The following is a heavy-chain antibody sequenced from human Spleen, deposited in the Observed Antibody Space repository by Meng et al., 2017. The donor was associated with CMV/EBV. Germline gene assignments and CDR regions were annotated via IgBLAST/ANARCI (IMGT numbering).Heavy chain of an antibody. D-gene: IGHD3-9*01. CDR3: AREDYYTLTGFYRTRYYSGMDV. V-gene: IGHV3-30*04. CDR2: ISFDGNNK. J-gene: IGHJ6*02. CDR1: GFTFNTYA. Sequence: GGSLRLSCAASGFTFNTYAVHWVRQAPGKGLEWVAVISFDGNNKYFADSVKGRFTITRGNSKNTLYLQMNSLRVEDTAVYYCAREDYYTLTGFYRTRYYSGMDVWGQGTTVTVSS.